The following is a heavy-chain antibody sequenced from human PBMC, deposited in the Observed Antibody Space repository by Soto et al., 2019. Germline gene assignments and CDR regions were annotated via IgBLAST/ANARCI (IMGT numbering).Heavy chain of an antibody. CDR1: GGNFSSNG. CDR2: IIPTFGTT. J-gene: IGHJ5*02. CDR3: AGASDSTWYNWLDP. D-gene: IGHD4-4*01. Sequence: ASVKVSCKXPGGNFSSNGIRWVRQAPGQGLELMGGIIPTFGTTNYAHKFRGRVTITADESTGTAYMELSSLRSDDTAVYYCAGASDSTWYNWLDPWGQGTLVTVSS. V-gene: IGHV1-69*13.